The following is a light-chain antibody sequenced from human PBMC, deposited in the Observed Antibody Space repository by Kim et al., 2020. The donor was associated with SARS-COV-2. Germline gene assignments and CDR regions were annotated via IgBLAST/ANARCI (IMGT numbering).Light chain of an antibody. J-gene: IGLJ2*01. Sequence: SYELTQPPSVSVPPGQTAIITCSGDQLGNKYVYWYQKKPGQSPLPVIYQDTKRPSGIPERFSGFTSGNTATLTISGTQAMDEADYFCQTWDSTTVVFGGGTQLTVL. CDR2: QDT. CDR3: QTWDSTTVV. V-gene: IGLV3-1*01. CDR1: QLGNKY.